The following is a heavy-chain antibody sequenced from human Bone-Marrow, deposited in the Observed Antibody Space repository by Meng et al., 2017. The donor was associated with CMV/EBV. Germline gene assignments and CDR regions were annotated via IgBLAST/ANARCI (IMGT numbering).Heavy chain of an antibody. CDR1: GFTFSSYE. D-gene: IGHD4-11*01. CDR3: ARGSYSGNYSSLFPPSYYFDY. Sequence: GESLKISCAASGFTFSSYEMNWVRQAPGKGLEWVSYISSSGTTIYYADSVKGRFTISRDNAKNSLYPQMNSLKAEDTAVYYCARGSYSGNYSSLFPPSYYFDYWGQGTLVTVSS. J-gene: IGHJ4*02. V-gene: IGHV3-48*03. CDR2: ISSSGTTI.